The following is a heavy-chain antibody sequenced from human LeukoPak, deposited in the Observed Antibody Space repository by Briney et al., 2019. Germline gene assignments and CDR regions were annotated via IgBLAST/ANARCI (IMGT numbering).Heavy chain of an antibody. CDR1: GFTFSSYS. CDR3: AREGGYSYGYYYYYGMDV. V-gene: IGHV3-21*01. Sequence: PGGSLRLSCAASGFTFSSYSMNWVRQAPGKGLEWVSSISSSSSYINYADSVKGRFTISRDNAKNSLYLQMNSLRAEDTAVYYCAREGGYSYGYYYYYGMDVWGQGTTVTVSS. J-gene: IGHJ6*02. CDR2: ISSSSSYI. D-gene: IGHD5-18*01.